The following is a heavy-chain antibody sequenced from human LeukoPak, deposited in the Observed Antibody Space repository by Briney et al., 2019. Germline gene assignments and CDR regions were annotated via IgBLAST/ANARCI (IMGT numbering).Heavy chain of an antibody. J-gene: IGHJ5*02. D-gene: IGHD3-3*01. CDR3: ARGNDFWSGYFPSYNWFDP. Sequence: SQTLSLTCTVSGGSISSGGYYWSWIRQHPGKGLEWIGYIYYSGSTYYNPSLKSRVTISVDTSKNQFSLKLSSVTAADTAVYYCARGNDFWSGYFPSYNWFDPWGQGTLVTVSS. V-gene: IGHV4-31*03. CDR2: IYYSGST. CDR1: GGSISSGGYY.